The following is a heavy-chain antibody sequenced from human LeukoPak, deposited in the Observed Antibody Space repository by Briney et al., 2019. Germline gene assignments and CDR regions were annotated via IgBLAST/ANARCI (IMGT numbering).Heavy chain of an antibody. V-gene: IGHV1-2*02. CDR2: INPNSGGT. Sequence: ASVKVSCKASGGTFSSYAISWVRQAPGQGLEWMGWINPNSGGTNYAQKFQGRVTMTRDTSISTAYMELSRLRSDDTAVYYCARGEDIVVVPAAPFDYWGQGTLVTVSS. D-gene: IGHD2-2*01. J-gene: IGHJ4*02. CDR1: GGTFSSYA. CDR3: ARGEDIVVVPAAPFDY.